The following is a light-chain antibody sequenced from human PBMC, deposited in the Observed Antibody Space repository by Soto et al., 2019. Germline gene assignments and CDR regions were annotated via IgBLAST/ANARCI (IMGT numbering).Light chain of an antibody. CDR1: QSVSSN. CDR2: GAS. CDR3: PQYNNWPLT. V-gene: IGKV3-15*01. Sequence: EIVMTLSLATVSVSPGERAPLSCRASQSVSSNLAWYQQKPGQAPRLLIYGASTRATGIPARFSGSGSGTEFTLTISSLQSEDFAVYYCPQYNNWPLTFGGGTKVDI. J-gene: IGKJ4*01.